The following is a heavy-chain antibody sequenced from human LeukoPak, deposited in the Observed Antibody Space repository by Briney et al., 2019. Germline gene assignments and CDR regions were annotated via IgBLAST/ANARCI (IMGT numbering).Heavy chain of an antibody. Sequence: AGGSLRLSCAASGFTFSSYSMNWVRQAPGKGLEWVSSISSSRSYRYYADSVNGRFTIFKDNAKSSLYLQTNSLRAEDTAVYYWARDDSFRPMVRGVIGFTDYWGQGTLVTVSS. CDR1: GFTFSSYS. CDR3: ARDDSFRPMVRGVIGFTDY. D-gene: IGHD3-10*01. CDR2: ISSSRSYR. V-gene: IGHV3-21*01. J-gene: IGHJ4*02.